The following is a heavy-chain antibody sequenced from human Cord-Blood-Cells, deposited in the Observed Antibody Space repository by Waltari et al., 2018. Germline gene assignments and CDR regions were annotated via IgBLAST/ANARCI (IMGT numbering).Heavy chain of an antibody. CDR1: GGSISSSSYY. Sequence: QLQLQESGPGLEKPSETLSLTCTVSGGSISSSSYYWGWIRQPPGKGLEWIGSIYYSGSTYYNPSLKSRVTRSVNTAKDQFSLKLSAVTAADTAVYYCARRPWGGYFDYWGQGTLVTVSS. D-gene: IGHD3-16*01. V-gene: IGHV4-39*07. J-gene: IGHJ4*02. CDR3: ARRPWGGYFDY. CDR2: IYYSGST.